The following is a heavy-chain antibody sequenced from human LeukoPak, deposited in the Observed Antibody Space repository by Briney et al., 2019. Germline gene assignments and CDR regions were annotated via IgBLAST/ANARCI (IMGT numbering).Heavy chain of an antibody. CDR2: INQDGSEK. J-gene: IGHJ6*03. CDR1: GFTFSRNS. CDR3: ARFPGTYYLDV. Sequence: GGSLRLSCAASGFTFSRNSMSWVRQAPGKGLEWVANINQDGSEKNYVDSVKGPFTISRDNAKNSLYLHMNSLRAEDTAVYYCARFPGTYYLDVWGKGTTVTVSS. V-gene: IGHV3-7*01.